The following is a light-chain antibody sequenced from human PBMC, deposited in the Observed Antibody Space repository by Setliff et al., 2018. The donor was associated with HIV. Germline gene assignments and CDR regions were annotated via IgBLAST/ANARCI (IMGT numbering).Light chain of an antibody. CDR3: ATWDDSLNGYG. V-gene: IGLV2-14*02. CDR1: SSDVGSYNL. Sequence: QSVLTQPASVSGSPGQSITISCTGTSSDVGSYNLVSWYQQHPGKAPKLMISEVRKRPSGVPDRFSGSKSGTSASLAISGLQSEDEADYYCATWDDSLNGYGFGSGTKV. CDR2: EVR. J-gene: IGLJ1*01.